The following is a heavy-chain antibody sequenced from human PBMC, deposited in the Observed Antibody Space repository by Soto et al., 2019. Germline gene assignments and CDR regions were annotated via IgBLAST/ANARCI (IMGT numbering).Heavy chain of an antibody. J-gene: IGHJ6*02. CDR2: ISYSGSKK. CDR3: AREGNPLGQADVLRFLEWTELDYGMDV. V-gene: IGHV3-30-3*01. CDR1: AFTLSYYD. Sequence: CRSLRLSGAASAFTLSYYDKHWSSKAPGTGLERGAGISYSGSKKSDTASVKGRFTITRDNCKDTLYLQMNSLRAEDTAVYNCAREGNPLGQADVLRFLEWTELDYGMDVFRQGTTVAVSS. D-gene: IGHD3-3*01.